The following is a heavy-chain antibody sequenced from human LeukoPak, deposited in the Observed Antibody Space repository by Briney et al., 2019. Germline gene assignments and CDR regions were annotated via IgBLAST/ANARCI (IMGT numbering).Heavy chain of an antibody. J-gene: IGHJ4*02. Sequence: SETLSLTCTVSGGSVSSYEYYWGWIRQPPWKGLEWIGNTYYSGSTYYNPSLKSRLTMSVDTSKNQFSLKMSSVTAADTAVYYCARLSRGRYFDYIFDHWGQGALVTVSS. V-gene: IGHV4-39*01. D-gene: IGHD3-9*01. CDR1: GGSVSSYEYY. CDR2: TYYSGST. CDR3: ARLSRGRYFDYIFDH.